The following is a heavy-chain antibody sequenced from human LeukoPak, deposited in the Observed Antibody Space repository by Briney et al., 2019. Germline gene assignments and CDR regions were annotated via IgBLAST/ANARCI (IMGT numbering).Heavy chain of an antibody. J-gene: IGHJ3*02. Sequence: GGSLRLSCAASGFTFSSYWMSWVRQAPGKGLEWVANIKQDGSEKYYVDSVKGRFTISRGNAKNSLYLQMNSLRAEDTAVYYCARDWFYDFWSGYYIRDAFDIWGQGTMVTVSS. D-gene: IGHD3-3*01. V-gene: IGHV3-7*01. CDR2: IKQDGSEK. CDR1: GFTFSSYW. CDR3: ARDWFYDFWSGYYIRDAFDI.